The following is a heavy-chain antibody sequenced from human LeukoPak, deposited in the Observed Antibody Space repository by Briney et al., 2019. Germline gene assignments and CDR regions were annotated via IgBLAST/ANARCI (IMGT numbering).Heavy chain of an antibody. V-gene: IGHV3-48*01. CDR2: ISSSSNTI. CDR3: ASGQFTVTTLY. Sequence: GGSLRLSCAASGFTFSSYNMNWVRQAPGKGLEWGSYISSSSNTIYYADSVKGRFTISRDNANNSLYLQMNSLRAEDTAVYYCASGQFTVTTLYWGQGTLVTVSS. D-gene: IGHD4-17*01. CDR1: GFTFSSYN. J-gene: IGHJ4*02.